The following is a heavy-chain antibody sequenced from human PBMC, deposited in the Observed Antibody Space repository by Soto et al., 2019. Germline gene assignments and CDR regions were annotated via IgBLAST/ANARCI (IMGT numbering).Heavy chain of an antibody. CDR2: ISGSGST. Sequence: PGGSLRLSCAASGFTVTSCYMNWVRQAPGKGLEWVSSISGSGSTFYAGSVKGRFTISRDNSKNTLYLQMNSLTAEDTAVYYCARATMVRGPTPINFFDCWGQGILVTVSS. V-gene: IGHV3-53*01. CDR3: ARATMVRGPTPINFFDC. CDR1: GFTVTSCY. D-gene: IGHD3-10*01. J-gene: IGHJ4*02.